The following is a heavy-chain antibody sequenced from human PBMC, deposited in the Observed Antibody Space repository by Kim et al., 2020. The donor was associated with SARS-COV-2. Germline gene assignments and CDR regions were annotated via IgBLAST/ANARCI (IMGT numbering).Heavy chain of an antibody. CDR3: ARDPYYYDSSGIY. CDR1: GGSISSSYYY. D-gene: IGHD3-22*01. CDR2: IYCSGST. Sequence: SETLSLTCTVSGGSISSSYYYWVWIRQPPGKGLEWNVSIYCSGSTYSNPSLQSLVTISVDTSKNQFSLKLSSVTAADTAVYSCARDPYYYDSSGIYWGQGTLVTVSS. V-gene: IGHV4-39*07. J-gene: IGHJ4*02.